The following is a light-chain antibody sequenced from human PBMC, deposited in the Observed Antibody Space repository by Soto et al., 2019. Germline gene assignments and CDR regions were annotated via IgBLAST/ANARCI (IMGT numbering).Light chain of an antibody. CDR3: QQRSQWPIT. J-gene: IGKJ5*01. V-gene: IGKV3-11*01. CDR1: QSVSTY. CDR2: GAS. Sequence: EIVLTQSPATLSLSPGERVTLSCRASQSVSTYLAWYQQKPAQAPRLVIYGASNRATGIPARFSGSGSGTDFTLTISSLEPEDFAVYYCQQRSQWPITFGQGTRLEL.